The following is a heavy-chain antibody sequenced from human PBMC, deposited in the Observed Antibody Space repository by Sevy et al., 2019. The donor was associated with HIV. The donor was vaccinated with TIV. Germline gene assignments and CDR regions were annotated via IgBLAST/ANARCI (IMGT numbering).Heavy chain of an antibody. D-gene: IGHD3-22*01. CDR1: GFTFTNYW. J-gene: IGHJ5*01. Sequence: GGSLRLSCAASGFTFTNYWMSWVRQAPGKGLEWVANIKQDGSKIYYVDSVKGRFTISRDNSKNSLFLQMNSLRAEDTAVYYCARGRGTMLVGEFDSWGQGTLVTVSS. CDR3: ARGRGTMLVGEFDS. V-gene: IGHV3-7*01. CDR2: IKQDGSKI.